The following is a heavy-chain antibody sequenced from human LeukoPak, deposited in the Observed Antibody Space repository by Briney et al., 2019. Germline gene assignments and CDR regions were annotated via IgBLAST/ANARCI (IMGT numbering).Heavy chain of an antibody. CDR2: IRPDGSST. J-gene: IGHJ4*02. D-gene: IGHD3-10*01. CDR3: STEPRLLSY. V-gene: IGHV3-7*01. CDR1: GFSLSSSY. Sequence: GGSLRLSCAASGFSLSSSYMTWVRQAPGKSLECVAYIRPDGSSTYYVDSVKGRFTISRDNAKNSVYLQMNSLRVEDTALYYCSTEPRLLSYWGQGTLITVSP.